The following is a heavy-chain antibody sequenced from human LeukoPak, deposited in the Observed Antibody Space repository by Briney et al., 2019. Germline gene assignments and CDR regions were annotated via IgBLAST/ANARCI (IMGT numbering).Heavy chain of an antibody. CDR1: GGSISSNKW. CDR2: IYYSGST. D-gene: IGHD3-16*02. CDR3: ARENRGYDYVWGSYRPAIPFEY. J-gene: IGHJ4*02. V-gene: IGHV4-4*02. Sequence: PSGTLSLTCAVSGGSISSNKWWSWVRQPPGKGLKWIGSIYYSGSTYYNPSLKSRVTISVDTSKNQFSLKLSSVTAADTAVYYCARENRGYDYVWGSYRPAIPFEYWGQGTLVTVSS.